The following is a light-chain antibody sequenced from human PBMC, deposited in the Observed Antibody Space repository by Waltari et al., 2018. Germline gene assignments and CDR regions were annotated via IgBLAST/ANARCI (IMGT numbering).Light chain of an antibody. V-gene: IGKV1-8*01. J-gene: IGKJ3*01. Sequence: AIRLTQSPPSSSASTGDRVTITCRPSQNISNYLAWYQQRPGKAPNLLIYSTSTLQSGVPSMFSGSRSGTDVTLTIGCLQSEDFATYFCQQYYTYPLTFGPGTKVDFK. CDR1: QNISNY. CDR2: STS. CDR3: QQYYTYPLT.